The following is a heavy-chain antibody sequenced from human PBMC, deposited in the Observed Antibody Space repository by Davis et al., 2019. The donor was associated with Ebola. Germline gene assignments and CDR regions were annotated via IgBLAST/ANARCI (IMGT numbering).Heavy chain of an antibody. D-gene: IGHD2-8*02. CDR2: IYTGDSDT. Sequence: KVSCKTSGYSYITYWIGWVRQMPGKGLDWMGIIYTGDSDTRYSPSFRGQVTISADKSMKTAFLQWSSLKASDSGMYYCASLRRTITGMDDGFDIWGQGTMVTVSS. CDR3: ASLRRTITGMDDGFDI. CDR1: GYSYITYW. J-gene: IGHJ3*02. V-gene: IGHV5-51*01.